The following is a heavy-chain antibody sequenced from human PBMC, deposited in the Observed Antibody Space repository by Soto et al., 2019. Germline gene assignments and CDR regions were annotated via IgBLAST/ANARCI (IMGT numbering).Heavy chain of an antibody. D-gene: IGHD3-22*01. Sequence: GGSLRLSFAASGFTFSSCAMSWVRQAPGKGLEWVSSISCSGGSTYYADSVKVRFNISIDNSKNTLYLQMNSLRAEDTAVYYCAKHQDYFDSSGYHQRGPFHXWGQVTLFTVSX. CDR3: AKHQDYFDSSGYHQRGPFHX. J-gene: IGHJ4*02. V-gene: IGHV3-23*01. CDR1: GFTFSSCA. CDR2: ISCSGGST.